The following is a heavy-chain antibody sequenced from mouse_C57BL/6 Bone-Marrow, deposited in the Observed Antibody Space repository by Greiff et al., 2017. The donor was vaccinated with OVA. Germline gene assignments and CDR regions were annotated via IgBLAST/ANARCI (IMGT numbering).Heavy chain of an antibody. J-gene: IGHJ1*03. CDR2: INPSNGGT. Sequence: VQLQQPGPELVKPGASVKLSCKASGYTFTSYWMHWVKQRPGQGLEWIGNINPSNGGTNYNEKFKSKATLTVDKSSSTAYMQLSSLTSEDSAVYYCARGGYDYDGWYFDVWGTGTTVTVSS. CDR1: GYTFTSYW. D-gene: IGHD2-4*01. CDR3: ARGGYDYDGWYFDV. V-gene: IGHV1-53*01.